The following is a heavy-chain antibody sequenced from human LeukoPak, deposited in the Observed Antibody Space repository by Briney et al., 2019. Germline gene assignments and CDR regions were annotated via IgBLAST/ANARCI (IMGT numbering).Heavy chain of an antibody. J-gene: IGHJ3*02. Sequence: SETLSLTCTVSGGSISSNYCSWIRQPPGMGLEWIAYIYYSGSTNYNPSLKSRVTISVDTSKNQFSLRLSSVTAADTAVYYCARHYYDSTHDAFDIWGQGTMVTVSS. CDR2: IYYSGST. D-gene: IGHD3-22*01. V-gene: IGHV4-59*01. CDR1: GGSISSNY. CDR3: ARHYYDSTHDAFDI.